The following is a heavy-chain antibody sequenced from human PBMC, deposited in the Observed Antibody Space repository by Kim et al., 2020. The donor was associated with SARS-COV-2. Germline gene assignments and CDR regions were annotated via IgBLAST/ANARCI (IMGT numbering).Heavy chain of an antibody. V-gene: IGHV3-74*01. CDR2: GSST. Sequence: GSSTSYADSVKGRFTSSRDNAKNTLYLQMNSLRAEDTAVYYCARGLGVGYWGQGTLVTVSS. CDR3: ARGLGVGY. D-gene: IGHD3-16*01. J-gene: IGHJ4*02.